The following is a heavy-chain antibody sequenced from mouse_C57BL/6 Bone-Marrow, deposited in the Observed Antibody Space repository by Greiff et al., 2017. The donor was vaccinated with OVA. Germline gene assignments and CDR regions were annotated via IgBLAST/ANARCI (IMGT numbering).Heavy chain of an antibody. Sequence: VQLQQSGAELVKPGASVKLSCKASGYTFTEYTIHWVKQRSGQGLEWIGWFYPGSGSIKDNEKFKDKATLTADKSSSTVYMELSRLTSEDSAVYFCARPPHYYGSSYWYFDVWGTGTTVTVSS. D-gene: IGHD1-1*01. CDR1: GYTFTEYT. CDR3: ARPPHYYGSSYWYFDV. J-gene: IGHJ1*03. CDR2: FYPGSGSI. V-gene: IGHV1-62-2*01.